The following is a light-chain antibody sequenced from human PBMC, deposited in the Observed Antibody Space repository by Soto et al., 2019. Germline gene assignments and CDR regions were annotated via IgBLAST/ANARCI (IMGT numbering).Light chain of an antibody. J-gene: IGKJ1*01. Sequence: DIQMTQSPSTLSASVGDRVTITCRASQSLSSWLAWDQQKPGKAPQLLIYDASSLESGVPSRFSGSGSGTEFTLTISSLQPDDLATYYCQQYDSYSWTFGQGTKVDIK. V-gene: IGKV1-5*01. CDR3: QQYDSYSWT. CDR1: QSLSSW. CDR2: DAS.